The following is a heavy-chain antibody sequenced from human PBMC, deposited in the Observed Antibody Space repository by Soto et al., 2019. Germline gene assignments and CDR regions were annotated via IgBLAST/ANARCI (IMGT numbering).Heavy chain of an antibody. V-gene: IGHV1-24*01. CDR2: FDPEDGEA. J-gene: IGHJ6*02. D-gene: IGHD5-12*01. CDR1: GYTLTELS. Sequence: GASVKVSCKVSGYTLTELSMHWVRQGPGKGLEWMGGFDPEDGEAIYAQKFQGRVTMTEDTSTDTAYMELSSLRSEDTAVYYCATAAGVDSVYYYGMDVWGQGTTVTVSS. CDR3: ATAAGVDSVYYYGMDV.